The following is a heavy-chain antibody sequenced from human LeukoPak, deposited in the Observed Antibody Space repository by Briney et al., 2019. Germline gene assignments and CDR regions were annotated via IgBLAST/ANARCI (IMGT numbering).Heavy chain of an antibody. CDR3: ARVYGDYAPYFDY. D-gene: IGHD4-17*01. V-gene: IGHV4-59*01. J-gene: IGHJ4*02. CDR1: GGSFSGYY. CDR2: IYYSGST. Sequence: SETLSLTCAVYGGSFSGYYWSWIRQPPGKGLEWIGYIYYSGSTNYNPSLKSRVTISVDTSKNQFSLKLSSVTAADTAVYYCARVYGDYAPYFDYWGQGTLVTVSS.